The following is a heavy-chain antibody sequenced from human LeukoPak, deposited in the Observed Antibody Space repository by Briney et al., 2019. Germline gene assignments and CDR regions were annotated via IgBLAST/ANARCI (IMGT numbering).Heavy chain of an antibody. CDR1: SGSISNYY. CDR3: ARDRDEYSSSSEVGWFDP. CDR2: IYYSGST. Sequence: SETLSLTCTVSSGSISNYYWSWIRQPPEKGLEWIGSIYYSGSTYYNPSLKSRVTMSVDTSKNQFSLKLSSVTAADTAVYYCARDRDEYSSSSEVGWFDPWGQGTLVTVSS. D-gene: IGHD6-6*01. V-gene: IGHV4-59*12. J-gene: IGHJ5*02.